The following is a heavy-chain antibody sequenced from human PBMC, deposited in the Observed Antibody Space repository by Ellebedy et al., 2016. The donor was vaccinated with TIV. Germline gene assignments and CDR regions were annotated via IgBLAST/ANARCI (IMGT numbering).Heavy chain of an antibody. D-gene: IGHD3-22*01. CDR2: ITTYHGNT. CDR1: VYTFTNYG. V-gene: IGHV1-18*04. Sequence: AASVQVSCKASVYTFTNYGISWVRQAPGQGLEWMGWITTYHGNTNYAQNLQGRVTLTKDTSTRTVYMELRSLTSDDTAVYYCARVSDSSITSHELDPWGQGTLVTVSS. CDR3: ARVSDSSITSHELDP. J-gene: IGHJ5*02.